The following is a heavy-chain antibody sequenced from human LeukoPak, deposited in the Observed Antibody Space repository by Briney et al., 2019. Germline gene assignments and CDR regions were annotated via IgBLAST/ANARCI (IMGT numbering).Heavy chain of an antibody. CDR3: SRRMFTADWHLDL. CDR2: IKTKAESYAT. V-gene: IGHV3-73*01. Sequence: GGSLRLTCAASGFTFSGSDIHWVRQASGKGLEWIGRIKTKAESYATAYVVSVTGRFTISRDDSKNTAFLQMNSLKTEDTAVYYCSRRMFTADWHLDLWGRGTLVTVS. J-gene: IGHJ2*01. D-gene: IGHD3-10*02. CDR1: GFTFSGSD.